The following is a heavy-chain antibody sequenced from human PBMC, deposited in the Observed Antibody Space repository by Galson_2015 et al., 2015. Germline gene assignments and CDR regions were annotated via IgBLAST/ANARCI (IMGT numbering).Heavy chain of an antibody. D-gene: IGHD6-13*01. CDR1: GFTFSDYN. V-gene: IGHV3-11*06. CDR3: ARVAFAAAGTPFDY. Sequence: SLRLSCAASGFTFSDYNMNWIRQAPGKGLEWLSYISSGGSYTNYADSVKGRFTISRDNAKNSLYLQMNSLRAEDTAVYYCARVAFAAAGTPFDYWSQGTLVTVSS. CDR2: ISSGGSYT. J-gene: IGHJ4*02.